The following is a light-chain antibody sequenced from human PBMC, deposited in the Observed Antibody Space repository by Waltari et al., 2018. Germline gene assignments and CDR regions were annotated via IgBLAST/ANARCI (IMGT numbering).Light chain of an antibody. CDR1: SNDVGDFNY. CDR3: SSYTSSSTFVV. Sequence: QSALTQPASVSGSPGQSLTISCARTSNDVGDFNYVSWYQQHPGKAPKLMIYDVTNRPSGVSNRFFGSKSGNTASLTISGLQAEDEADYYCSSYTSSSTFVVFGGGTKLTVL. V-gene: IGLV2-14*03. CDR2: DVT. J-gene: IGLJ2*01.